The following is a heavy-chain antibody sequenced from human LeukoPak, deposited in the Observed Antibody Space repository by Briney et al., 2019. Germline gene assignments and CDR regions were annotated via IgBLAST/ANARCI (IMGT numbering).Heavy chain of an antibody. CDR2: IKQDGSEK. Sequence: GGSLRLSCAASGFTFSSYWMSWVRQAPGKGLEWVANIKQDGSEKYYVDSVKGRFTISRDNSKNTLYLQMNSLRAEDTAVYYCARTEDIVVVPAAHFDCWGQGTLVTVSS. J-gene: IGHJ4*02. CDR1: GFTFSSYW. V-gene: IGHV3-7*01. D-gene: IGHD2-2*01. CDR3: ARTEDIVVVPAAHFDC.